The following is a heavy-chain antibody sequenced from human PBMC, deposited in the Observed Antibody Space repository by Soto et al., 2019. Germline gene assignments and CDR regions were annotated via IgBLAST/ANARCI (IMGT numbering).Heavy chain of an antibody. CDR3: AKGAYSGSDLDS. Sequence: GGSLRLSCAASGFTFSSYGMHWVRQAPGKGLEWVAVISYDGSNKYYADSVKGRFTISRDNSKNTLYLQMNSLRAEDTAVYYCAKGAYSGSDLDSWCQGTLVTVSS. J-gene: IGHJ4*02. D-gene: IGHD1-26*01. CDR2: ISYDGSNK. CDR1: GFTFSSYG. V-gene: IGHV3-30*18.